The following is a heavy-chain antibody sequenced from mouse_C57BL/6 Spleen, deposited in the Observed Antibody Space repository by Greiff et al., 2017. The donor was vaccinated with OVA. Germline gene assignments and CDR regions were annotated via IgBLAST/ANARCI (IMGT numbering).Heavy chain of an antibody. CDR1: GFSLTSYG. D-gene: IGHD1-1*02. CDR3: ARANYGPYYYAMDY. CDR2: IWSGGST. J-gene: IGHJ4*01. Sequence: VQLQESGPGLVQPSQSLSITCTVSGFSLTSYGVHWVRQSPGKGLEWLGVIWSGGSTDYNAAFISRLSISKDNSKSQVFFKMNSLQADDTAIYYCARANYGPYYYAMDYWGQGTSVTVSS. V-gene: IGHV2-2*01.